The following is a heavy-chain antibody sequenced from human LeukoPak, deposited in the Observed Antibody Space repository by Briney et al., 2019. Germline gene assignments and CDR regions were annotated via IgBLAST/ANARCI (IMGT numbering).Heavy chain of an antibody. CDR3: ARGYYYDSSGYYWSFDP. J-gene: IGHJ5*02. D-gene: IGHD3-22*01. Sequence: SVKVSCKASGGTFSSYAISWVRQAPGQGREWMGRIIPIFGTANFAQKFQGRVTITTDESTSTAYMELSSLRSEDTAVYYCARGYYYDSSGYYWSFDPWGQGTLVTVSS. V-gene: IGHV1-69*05. CDR1: GGTFSSYA. CDR2: IIPIFGTA.